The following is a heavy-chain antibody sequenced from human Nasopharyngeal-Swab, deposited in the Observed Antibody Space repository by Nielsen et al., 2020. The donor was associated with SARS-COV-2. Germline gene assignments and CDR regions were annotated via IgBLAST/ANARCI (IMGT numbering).Heavy chain of an antibody. V-gene: IGHV1-24*01. J-gene: IGHJ6*02. D-gene: IGHD2-2*01. CDR2: FDPEDGET. CDR3: ARDSRFVVIPDYYYYYGMDV. Sequence: ASVKVSCKVSGYTLTELSMHWVRQAPGKGLEWMGGFDPEDGETIYAQKFQGRVTMTEDTSTDTAYMELSSLRSEDTAVYYCARDSRFVVIPDYYYYYGMDVWGQGTTVTVSS. CDR1: GYTLTELS.